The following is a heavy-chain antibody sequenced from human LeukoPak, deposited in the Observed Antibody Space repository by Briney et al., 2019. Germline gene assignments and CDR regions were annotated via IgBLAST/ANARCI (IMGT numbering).Heavy chain of an antibody. V-gene: IGHV3-64*01. J-gene: IGHJ6*03. D-gene: IGHD5-18*01. Sequence: GGSLRLSCAASGFTFSSYAMHWVRQAPGKGLEYVSAISSNGGSTYYASSVKGRFTISRDNSKNTLYLQMNSLRAEDTAVYYCAKSGYSYGSYDYYYYYYMDVWGKGTTVTVSS. CDR3: AKSGYSYGSYDYYYYYYMDV. CDR2: ISSNGGST. CDR1: GFTFSSYA.